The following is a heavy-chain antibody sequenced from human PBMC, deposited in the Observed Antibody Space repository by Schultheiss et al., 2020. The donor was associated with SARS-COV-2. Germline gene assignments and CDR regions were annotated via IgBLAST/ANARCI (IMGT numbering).Heavy chain of an antibody. CDR2: IYYSGST. V-gene: IGHV4-59*01. J-gene: IGHJ3*02. CDR3: VQSVTTFENAFDI. D-gene: IGHD4-17*01. CDR1: GGSISSYY. Sequence: SQTLSLTCTVSGGSISSYYWSWIRQPPGKGLEWIGYIYYSGSTNYNTSLKSRVTISVDTSKNQFSLKLSSVTAADTAVYYCVQSVTTFENAFDIWGQGTMVTVSS.